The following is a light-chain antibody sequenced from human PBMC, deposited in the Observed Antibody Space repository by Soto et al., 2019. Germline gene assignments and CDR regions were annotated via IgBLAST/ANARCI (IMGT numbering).Light chain of an antibody. J-gene: IGLJ7*01. Sequence: QSVLTQPASVSGSPGQSITISCTGTSSDVGSYNLVSWYQQHPGKAPKLMIYEGSKRPSGVSNRFSGSKSGNTASLTISGLQAEDEADYYCCSYAGSSNPYAVFGGGTQLTVL. CDR1: SSDVGSYNL. V-gene: IGLV2-23*01. CDR3: CSYAGSSNPYAV. CDR2: EGS.